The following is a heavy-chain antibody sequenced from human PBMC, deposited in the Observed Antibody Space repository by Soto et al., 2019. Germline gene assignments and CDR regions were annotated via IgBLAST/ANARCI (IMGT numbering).Heavy chain of an antibody. J-gene: IGHJ4*02. CDR1: GDSVSSSTAA. V-gene: IGHV6-1*01. CDR3: ASGVAYSGFDF. CDR2: TYYRSKWRH. D-gene: IGHD3-16*01. Sequence: PSQTLSLTCAISGDSVSSSTAAWNWIRSSPSRGLEWLGRTYYRSKWRHDYAVSVKSRITVNPDTSNNQFSLQLNSVTPDDTAAYYCASGVAYSGFDFWGQGTLVTVSS.